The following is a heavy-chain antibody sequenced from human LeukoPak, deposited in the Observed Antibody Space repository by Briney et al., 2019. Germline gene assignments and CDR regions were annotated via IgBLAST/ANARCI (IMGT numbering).Heavy chain of an antibody. CDR3: ARVGGYYYDSSGYYVLPDAFDI. D-gene: IGHD3-22*01. Sequence: PGGSLRLSCAASGFTFSSYSMNWVRQAPGKGLEWVSSISSSSSYIYYADSVKGRFTISRDNAKNSLYLQMNSLRAEDTAVYYCARVGGYYYDSSGYYVLPDAFDIWGQGTMVTVSS. CDR1: GFTFSSYS. V-gene: IGHV3-21*01. J-gene: IGHJ3*02. CDR2: ISSSSSYI.